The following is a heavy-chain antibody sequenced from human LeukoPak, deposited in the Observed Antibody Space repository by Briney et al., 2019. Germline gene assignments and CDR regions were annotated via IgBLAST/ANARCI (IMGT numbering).Heavy chain of an antibody. J-gene: IGHJ4*02. V-gene: IGHV3-33*01. CDR1: GFTFSSYG. CDR2: IWYDGSNK. Sequence: GRSLRLSCAASGFTFSSYGMHWVRRAPGKGLEWVAVIWYDGSNKYYADSVKGRFTISRDNSKNTLYLQMNSLRAEDTAVYYCAVAAAGTFFGQYYWGQGTLVTVSS. D-gene: IGHD6-13*01. CDR3: AVAAAGTFFGQYY.